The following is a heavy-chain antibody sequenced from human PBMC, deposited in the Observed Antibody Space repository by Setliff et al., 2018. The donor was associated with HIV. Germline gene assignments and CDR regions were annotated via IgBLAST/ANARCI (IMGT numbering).Heavy chain of an antibody. V-gene: IGHV1-2*02. CDR2: IHPDSGAT. J-gene: IGHJ4*02. D-gene: IGHD6-13*01. CDR3: ARASNWYAPFVY. Sequence: GSVKVSCKASGYTFIAYYIHWVRQAPGQGLEWVGWIHPDSGATKYAQKFQGRVTMIRDTASSAVDMDLSGLTSDDTAVYFCARASNWYAPFVYWGQGTLVTVSS. CDR1: GYTFIAYY.